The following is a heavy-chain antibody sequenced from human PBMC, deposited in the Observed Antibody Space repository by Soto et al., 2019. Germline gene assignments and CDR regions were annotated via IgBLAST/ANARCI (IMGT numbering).Heavy chain of an antibody. J-gene: IGHJ5*02. CDR2: IYYSGST. CDR3: ARHGPLQNWFDP. V-gene: IGHV4-59*08. D-gene: IGHD4-4*01. CDR1: GGSISSYY. Sequence: PSETLSLTCTVSGGSISSYYWSWIRQPPGKGLEWIGYIYYSGSTNYNPSLKSRVTISVDTSKNQFSLKLSSVTAADTAVYYCARHGPLQNWFDPWGQGTLVTVSS.